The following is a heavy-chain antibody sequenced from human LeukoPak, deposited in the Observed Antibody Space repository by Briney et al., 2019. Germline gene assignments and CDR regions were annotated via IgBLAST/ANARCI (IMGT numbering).Heavy chain of an antibody. CDR1: GYTFTSYD. CDR3: ASSQVLPNWFDP. J-gene: IGHJ5*02. Sequence: GASVKVSCEASGYTFTSYDINWVRQAPGQGLEWMGGIIPIFGTANYAQKFQGRVTITADESTSTAYMELSSLRSEDTAVYYCASSQVLPNWFDPWGQGTLVTVSS. D-gene: IGHD3-10*01. CDR2: IIPIFGTA. V-gene: IGHV1-69*13.